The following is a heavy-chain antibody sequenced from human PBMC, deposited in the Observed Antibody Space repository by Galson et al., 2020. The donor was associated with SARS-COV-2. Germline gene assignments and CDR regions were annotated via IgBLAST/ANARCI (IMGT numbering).Heavy chain of an antibody. D-gene: IGHD3-10*01. CDR2: IYDSGST. Sequence: ASETLSLTCTVSGGSIRSGGYYWNWIRQHPGKGLEWIGDIYDSGSTHYNPSLKSRVTISVDTSKNQFALKLSSVTAADTAGYYCARDRGRLEVGKTGGGLDHWGQGTLVNVSS. CDR1: GGSIRSGGYY. CDR3: ARDRGRLEVGKTGGGLDH. J-gene: IGHJ4*02. V-gene: IGHV4-31*03.